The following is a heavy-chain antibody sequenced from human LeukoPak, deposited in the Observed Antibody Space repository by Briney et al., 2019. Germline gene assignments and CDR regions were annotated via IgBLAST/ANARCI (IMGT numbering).Heavy chain of an antibody. CDR2: ISKDGSDK. V-gene: IGHV3-30-3*01. CDR1: GFTFSSYA. CDR3: ARDYWWNYDY. Sequence: GGSLRLSCAASGFTFSSYAMHWVRQAPGKGLEWVAVISKDGSDKYYPGSVRGRFTISRDNSKNTIYLQMDNLRAEDTAIYYCARDYWWNYDYWGQGTLVTVSS. J-gene: IGHJ4*02. D-gene: IGHD1-7*01.